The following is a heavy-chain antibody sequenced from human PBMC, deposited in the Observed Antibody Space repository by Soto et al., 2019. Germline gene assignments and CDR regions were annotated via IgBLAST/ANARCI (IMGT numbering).Heavy chain of an antibody. D-gene: IGHD2-21*01. CDR3: ARCDGYNANWLDS. V-gene: IGHV1-8*01. Sequence: QVQLVQSGAEVKTPGASVKVSCKASGYTFATYDINWVRQAPGQGLEWMGWMNPNSDNTGYAQKFQGRLTMTRDTACGVAQKERSSLRNEDPAEYYCARCDGYNANWLDSWGQGTLVTVSA. J-gene: IGHJ5*01. CDR2: MNPNSDNT. CDR1: GYTFATYD.